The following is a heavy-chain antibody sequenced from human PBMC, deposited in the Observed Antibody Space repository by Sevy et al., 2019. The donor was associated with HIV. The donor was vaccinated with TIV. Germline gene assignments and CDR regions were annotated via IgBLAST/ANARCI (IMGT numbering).Heavy chain of an antibody. J-gene: IGHJ4*02. CDR2: IDPSAGNA. V-gene: IGHV1-46*02. Sequence: ASVKVSCKASGDTFNNNYMHWVRQAPGQGLEWMGIIDPSAGNASYAQKFQGRVTMAWDTSTSTLYMDLGSLRSDDTAVYYCVRADPAQHFDSWGQGTLVTVSS. CDR3: VRADPAQHFDS. CDR1: GDTFNNNY.